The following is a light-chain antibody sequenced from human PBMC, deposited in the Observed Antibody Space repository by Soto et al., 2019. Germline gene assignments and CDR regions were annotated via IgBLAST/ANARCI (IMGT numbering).Light chain of an antibody. CDR1: QRVISSY. CDR2: GAS. V-gene: IGKV3-20*01. J-gene: IGKJ5*01. CDR3: QQYGSSPPIT. Sequence: EIVLTQSPVTLSLSPGERATLSCRAIQRVISSYLAWYQQKPGQAPRLLIYGASSRTARIPDRFSGSGSGTDFTLTISRLEPEDFAVYYCQQYGSSPPITFGQGTRLEIK.